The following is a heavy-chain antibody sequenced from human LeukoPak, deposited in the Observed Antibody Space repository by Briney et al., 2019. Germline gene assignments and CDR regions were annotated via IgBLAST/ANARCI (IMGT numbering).Heavy chain of an antibody. Sequence: GGSLRLSCAASGFTFSSYSMNWVRQAPGEGLEWVAVIWYDGSNKYYADSVKGRFTISRDNSKNTLYLQMNSLRAEDTAVYYCARGGKPSYSSGWYYYYYGMDVWGQGTTVTVSS. V-gene: IGHV3-33*08. J-gene: IGHJ6*02. CDR2: IWYDGSNK. CDR3: ARGGKPSYSSGWYYYYYGMDV. CDR1: GFTFSSYS. D-gene: IGHD6-19*01.